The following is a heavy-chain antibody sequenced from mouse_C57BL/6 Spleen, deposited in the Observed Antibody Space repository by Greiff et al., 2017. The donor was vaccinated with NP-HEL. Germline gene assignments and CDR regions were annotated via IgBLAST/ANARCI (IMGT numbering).Heavy chain of an antibody. CDR1: GYTFTDYE. J-gene: IGHJ3*01. V-gene: IGHV1-15*01. Sequence: VKLMESGAELVRPGASVTLSCKASGYTFTDYEMHWVKQTPVHGLEWIGAIDPETGGTAYNQKFKGKAILTADKSSSTAYMELRSLTSEDSAVYYCTSGTYYSNYVAYWGQGTLVTVSA. CDR3: TSGTYYSNYVAY. CDR2: IDPETGGT. D-gene: IGHD2-5*01.